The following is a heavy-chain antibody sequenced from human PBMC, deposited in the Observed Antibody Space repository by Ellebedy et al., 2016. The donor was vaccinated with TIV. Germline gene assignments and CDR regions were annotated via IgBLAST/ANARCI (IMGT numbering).Heavy chain of an antibody. J-gene: IGHJ4*02. V-gene: IGHV3-7*01. CDR3: SKALDY. Sequence: GESLKISCAASGFSFSSSWMDWVRQAPGKGLEWVANIKEDGSEKNFVDSVKGRFTISRDNAKNSLFLQMNNLRAEDTAVYYCSKALDYWGQGTLVTVSS. CDR1: GFSFSSSW. CDR2: IKEDGSEK.